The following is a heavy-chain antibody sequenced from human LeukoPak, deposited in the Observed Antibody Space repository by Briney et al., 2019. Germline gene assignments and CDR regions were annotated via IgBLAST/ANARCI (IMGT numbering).Heavy chain of an antibody. D-gene: IGHD5-12*01. V-gene: IGHV5-51*01. CDR2: IYPGDSNS. CDR1: GYGFTSYW. CDR3: ARRAHSGAMITLDY. Sequence: GESLKIYCRGSGYGFTSYWIVWVGQMPGNGLEWMEGIYPGDSNSRYSPSFQGQVTISADNSISTAYLQWSSLNASDTAMYYCARRAHSGAMITLDYWGQGTLVTVSS. J-gene: IGHJ4*02.